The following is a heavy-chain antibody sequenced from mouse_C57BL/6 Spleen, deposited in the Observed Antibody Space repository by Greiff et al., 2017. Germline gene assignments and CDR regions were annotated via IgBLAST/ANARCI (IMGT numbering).Heavy chain of an antibody. Sequence: VQLQQSGPELVKPGASVKISCKASGYSFTGYYMNWVKQSPEKSLEWIGEINPSTGGTTYNQKFKAKATLTVDKSSSTAYMQLKSLTSEDSAVDYCAREGMIRRYAMDYWGQGTSVTVSS. J-gene: IGHJ4*01. CDR3: AREGMIRRYAMDY. CDR1: GYSFTGYY. CDR2: INPSTGGT. D-gene: IGHD2-4*01. V-gene: IGHV1-42*01.